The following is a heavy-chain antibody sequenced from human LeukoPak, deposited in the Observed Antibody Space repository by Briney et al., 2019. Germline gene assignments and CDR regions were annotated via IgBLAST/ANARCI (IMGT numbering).Heavy chain of an antibody. D-gene: IGHD3-9*01. V-gene: IGHV3-7*01. CDR3: ARGLTAGPNYYYYYMDV. Sequence: PGGSLRLSCAASGFTFSSYSMNWVRQAPGKGLEWVANIKQDGSEKYYVDSVKGRFTISRDNAKNSLYLQMNSLRAEDTAVYYCARGLTAGPNYYYYYMDVWGKGTTVTVSS. CDR1: GFTFSSYS. CDR2: IKQDGSEK. J-gene: IGHJ6*03.